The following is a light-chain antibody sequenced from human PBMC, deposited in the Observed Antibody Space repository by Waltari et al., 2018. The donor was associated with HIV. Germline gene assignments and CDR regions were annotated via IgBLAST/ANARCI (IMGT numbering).Light chain of an antibody. V-gene: IGLV1-47*01. CDR3: AAWDDSLSGRGV. CDR1: SSNIGSKY. Sequence: QSVLTQPPSASGTPGQRVTISCSGSSSNIGSKYVYWYQQLPGTAPKLLIYRNYQRPSGGPDRFSGSKSCTSASLAISGLRSEDEADYYCAAWDDSLSGRGVFGGGTKLTVL. CDR2: RNY. J-gene: IGLJ2*01.